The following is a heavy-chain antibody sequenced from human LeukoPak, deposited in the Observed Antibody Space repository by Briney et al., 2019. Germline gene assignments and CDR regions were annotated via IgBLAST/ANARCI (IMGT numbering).Heavy chain of an antibody. Sequence: SETLSLTCTVSGGSISSSSYYWGWIRQPPGKGLEWIGSIYYSGSTYYNPSLKSRVTISVDTSKNQFSLKLSSVTAADTAVYYCARGSSSDLGSSSRPYYYMDVWGKGTTVTVSS. V-gene: IGHV4-39*01. CDR1: GGSISSSSYY. CDR2: IYYSGST. D-gene: IGHD6-6*01. CDR3: ARGSSSDLGSSSRPYYYMDV. J-gene: IGHJ6*03.